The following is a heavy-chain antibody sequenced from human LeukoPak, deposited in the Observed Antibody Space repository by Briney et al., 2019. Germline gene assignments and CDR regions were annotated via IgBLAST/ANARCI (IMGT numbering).Heavy chain of an antibody. CDR2: IYYSGST. CDR3: ARHRGYYGSGNRYYYGMDV. J-gene: IGHJ6*02. Sequence: PSETQSLTCTVSGGSISSSSYYWGWIRQPPGKGLEWIGSIYYSGSTYYNPSLKSRVTISVDTSKNQFSLKLSSVTAADTAVYYCARHRGYYGSGNRYYYGMDVWGQGTTVTVSS. CDR1: GGSISSSSYY. V-gene: IGHV4-39*01. D-gene: IGHD3-10*01.